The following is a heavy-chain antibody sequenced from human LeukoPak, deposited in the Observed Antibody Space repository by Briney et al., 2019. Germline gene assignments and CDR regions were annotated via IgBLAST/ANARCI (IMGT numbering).Heavy chain of an antibody. V-gene: IGHV1-18*01. J-gene: IGHJ5*02. CDR1: GYTFTSYG. Sequence: GASVKVSCKASGYTFTSYGISWVRQAPGQGLEWMGWISAYNGNTNYAQKLQGRVTMTTDTSTSTAYMELRSLRSDDTAVYYCARDWGGYCSGGSCYSGWFDPWGQGTLVTVSS. D-gene: IGHD2-15*01. CDR2: ISAYNGNT. CDR3: ARDWGGYCSGGSCYSGWFDP.